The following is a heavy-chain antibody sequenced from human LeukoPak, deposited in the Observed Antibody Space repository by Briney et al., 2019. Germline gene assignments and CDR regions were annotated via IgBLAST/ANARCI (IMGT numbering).Heavy chain of an antibody. CDR3: ARGLTLDY. CDR1: GGSCSGYY. Sequence: PSETLSLTCAVSGGSCSGYYWYWIRQPPGKGLEWIGEINHGESTNYNPSLKSRATLSVDTSKNQFSLKLSSVTAADTAVYYCARGLTLDYWGQGTLVTVSS. CDR2: INHGEST. D-gene: IGHD4-23*01. V-gene: IGHV4-34*01. J-gene: IGHJ4*02.